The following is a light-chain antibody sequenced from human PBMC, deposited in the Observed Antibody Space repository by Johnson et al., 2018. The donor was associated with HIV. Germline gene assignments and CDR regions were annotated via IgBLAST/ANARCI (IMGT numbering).Light chain of an antibody. CDR3: GTWGGV. CDR2: ENN. V-gene: IGLV1-51*02. J-gene: IGLJ1*01. Sequence: PVLTQPPSVSAAPGQKVTISCSGSSSNIGNNYVSWYQQLPGTAPKLLIYENNRRPSGIPDRFSGSKSGTSATLGITGLQTGDEADYYCGTWGGVFGTGTKVTVL. CDR1: SSNIGNNY.